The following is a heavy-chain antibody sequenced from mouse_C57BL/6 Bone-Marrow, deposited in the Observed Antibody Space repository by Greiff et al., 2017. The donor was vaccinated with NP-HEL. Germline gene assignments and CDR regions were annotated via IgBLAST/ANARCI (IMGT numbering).Heavy chain of an antibody. V-gene: IGHV5-6*01. CDR1: GFTFSSYG. Sequence: EVKLVESGGDLVKPGGSLKLSCAASGFTFSSYGMSWVRQTPDKRLEWVATISSGGSYTYYPDSVKGRFTISRDNAKNTLYLQMSSLKSEDTAMYYCGGRGTTVVAPHYFDYWGQGTTLTVSS. J-gene: IGHJ2*01. CDR2: ISSGGSYT. CDR3: GGRGTTVVAPHYFDY. D-gene: IGHD1-1*01.